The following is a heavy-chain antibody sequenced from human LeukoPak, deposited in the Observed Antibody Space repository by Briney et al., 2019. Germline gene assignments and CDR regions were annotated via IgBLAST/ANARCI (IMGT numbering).Heavy chain of an antibody. J-gene: IGHJ4*02. D-gene: IGHD3-3*01. V-gene: IGHV4-34*01. CDR2: INHSGST. Sequence: SETLSLTCAVYGGSFCGYSWRWIRQPPGKGLEWIGEINHSGSTNYNPSLKSRVTISVDTSKNQFSLKLSSVTAADTAVYYCARRSGPFGVVIKRSSHGPIGYWGQGTLVTVSS. CDR3: ARRSGPFGVVIKRSSHGPIGY. CDR1: GGSFCGYS.